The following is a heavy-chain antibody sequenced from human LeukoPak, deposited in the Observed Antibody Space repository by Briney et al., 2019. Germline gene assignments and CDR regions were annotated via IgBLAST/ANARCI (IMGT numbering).Heavy chain of an antibody. D-gene: IGHD6-25*01. V-gene: IGHV1-2*02. J-gene: IGHJ6*02. CDR1: GYTFTGYY. CDR2: INPNSGGT. CDR3: ARRAVYYYYGMDV. Sequence: ASVKVSCKASGYTFTGYYMHWVRQAPGQGLEWMGWINPNSGGTNYAQKFQGRITMTRDTSISTAYMEVCRLKSDDTAVYYCARRAVYYYYGMDVWGQGSTVTVSS.